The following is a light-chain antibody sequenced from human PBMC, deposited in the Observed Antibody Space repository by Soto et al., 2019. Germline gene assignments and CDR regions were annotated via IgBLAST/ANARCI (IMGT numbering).Light chain of an antibody. CDR1: SSDIGRYTY. V-gene: IGLV2-14*03. J-gene: IGLJ1*01. CDR2: DVS. CDR3: SSYTRSSALVV. Sequence: QSALTQPASVSGSPGQSITISCTGTSSDIGRYTYVSWYQQHPGKAPKLMIYDVSDRPSGVSNRFSGSKSGNTASLTLSGLLTGDEADYYCSSYTRSSALVVFGPGTKVPVL.